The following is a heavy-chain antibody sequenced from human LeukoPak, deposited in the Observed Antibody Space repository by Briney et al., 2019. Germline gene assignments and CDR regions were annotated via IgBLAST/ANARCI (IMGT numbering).Heavy chain of an antibody. J-gene: IGHJ4*02. CDR3: ASDGCSSTRCYAPSYFDY. CDR1: GYTFTSYY. Sequence: GASVKVSSKASGYTFTSYYMHWVRQAPGQGLEWMGIIDPSGGSATYAQKFQGRVTMTRDTSTSTVYMDLSSLRSEDTAVYYCASDGCSSTRCYAPSYFDYWGQGTLVTVSS. D-gene: IGHD2-2*01. CDR2: IDPSGGSA. V-gene: IGHV1-46*01.